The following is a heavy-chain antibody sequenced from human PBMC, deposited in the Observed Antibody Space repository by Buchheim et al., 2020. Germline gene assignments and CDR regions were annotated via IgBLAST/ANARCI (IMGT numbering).Heavy chain of an antibody. CDR3: ARYWGSSLLKYFDY. CDR1: GYSFTSYW. CDR2: FYPCDSDT. D-gene: IGHD3-16*01. J-gene: IGHJ4*02. V-gene: IGHV5-51*04. Sequence: EVQLVQSGAEVKTPGESLKISCKGPGYSFTSYWIGWVRQMPGKGLEWMGIFYPCDSDTRYSPFFQGQVTISADKPITPAYLQWSSLKASDTAMYYCARYWGSSLLKYFDYWGQGTL.